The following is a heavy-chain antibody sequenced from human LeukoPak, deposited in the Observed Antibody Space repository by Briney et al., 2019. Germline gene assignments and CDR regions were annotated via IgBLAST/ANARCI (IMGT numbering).Heavy chain of an antibody. CDR3: ARTLLGDGAFDI. CDR2: IYYSGST. CDR1: GGSISSGGYY. J-gene: IGHJ3*02. D-gene: IGHD3-10*01. Sequence: SQTLSVTCTVSGGSISSGGYYWSWIRQHPGKGLEWIGYIYYSGSTYYNPSLKSRVIISVDTSKNQFSLKLSSVTAADTAVYYCARTLLGDGAFDIWGQGTMVTVSS. V-gene: IGHV4-31*03.